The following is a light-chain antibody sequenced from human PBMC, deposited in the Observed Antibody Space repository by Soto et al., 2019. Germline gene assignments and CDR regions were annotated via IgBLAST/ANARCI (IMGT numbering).Light chain of an antibody. J-gene: IGKJ2*01. V-gene: IGKV1-39*01. Sequence: DIQLTQSPSSLSPSVGDRITLSCRASQSISRNLNWYQQMPGKAPSLLIYAARDLQSGVPGRFSGSGSGTDFNPTISSLQPEDFATKYCQQNHVTPPTFGQGTKLEI. CDR2: AAR. CDR1: QSISRN. CDR3: QQNHVTPPT.